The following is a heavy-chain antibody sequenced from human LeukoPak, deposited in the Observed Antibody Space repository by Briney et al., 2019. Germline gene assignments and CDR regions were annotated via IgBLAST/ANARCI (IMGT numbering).Heavy chain of an antibody. J-gene: IGHJ4*02. CDR2: INHSGTT. Sequence: PPETLSLTCAVYGESFIYFYWSWIRQSPEKGLEWIGEINHSGTTNYNPSLKSRVTLSIDTSKNQFSLKLTSVSAADTGMYYCARRGRDRDWLPTTIDYWGQGALVTVSS. CDR1: GESFIYFY. D-gene: IGHD2-21*01. CDR3: ARRGRDRDWLPTTIDY. V-gene: IGHV4-34*01.